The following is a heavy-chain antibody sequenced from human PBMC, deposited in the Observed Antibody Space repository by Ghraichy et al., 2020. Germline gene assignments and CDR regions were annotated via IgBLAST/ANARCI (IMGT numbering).Heavy chain of an antibody. D-gene: IGHD3-9*01. Sequence: SLNISCAASGFTFSDYYMSWIRQAPGKGLEWVSYIGTSGSTIYYADSVKGRFTISRDNAKNSLYLQMDSLRAEDTAVYYCARDYGKLRYFDWLLDDYYYYGMDVWGQGTTVTVSS. CDR3: ARDYGKLRYFDWLLDDYYYYGMDV. V-gene: IGHV3-11*01. J-gene: IGHJ6*02. CDR2: IGTSGSTI. CDR1: GFTFSDYY.